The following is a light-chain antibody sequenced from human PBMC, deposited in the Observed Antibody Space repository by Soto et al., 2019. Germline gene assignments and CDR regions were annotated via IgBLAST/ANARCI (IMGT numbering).Light chain of an antibody. V-gene: IGKV3-20*01. J-gene: IGKJ1*01. CDR3: QQYGSSPWT. Sequence: EIVLTQSPGTLSLSPGERATLSCRASQSVSSSHLAWYQQKPGQAPRLLIYGAFRRATGIPDRFSGSGSGTDFTLTISRLEPEDFAVYYCQQYGSSPWTFGQGTKVEIK. CDR1: QSVSSSH. CDR2: GAF.